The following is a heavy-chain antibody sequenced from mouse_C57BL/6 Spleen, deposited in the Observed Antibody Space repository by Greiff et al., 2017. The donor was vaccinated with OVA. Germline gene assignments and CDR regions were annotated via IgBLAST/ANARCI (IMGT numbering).Heavy chain of an antibody. D-gene: IGHD1-1*01. CDR3: ARRDYGSSYDYAMDY. CDR2: INPNYGTT. J-gene: IGHJ4*01. Sequence: EVKLMESGPELVKPGASVKISCKASGYSFTDYNMNWVKQSNGKSLEWIGVINPNYGTTSYNQKFKGKATLTVDQSSSTAYMQLNSLTSEDSAVYYCARRDYGSSYDYAMDYWGQGTSVTVSS. V-gene: IGHV1-39*01. CDR1: GYSFTDYN.